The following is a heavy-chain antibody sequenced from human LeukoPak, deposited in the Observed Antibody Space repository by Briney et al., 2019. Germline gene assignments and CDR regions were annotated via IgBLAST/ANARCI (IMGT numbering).Heavy chain of an antibody. V-gene: IGHV5-51*01. CDR1: GYNFTNYW. Sequence: GESLKISCKGSGYNFTNYWIGWVRQMPGKGLEWMGIMYPGDSATRYSPSFQGQVTISADKSISTAYLQWSSLKASDTAMYYCARLGAAADDRKAGPYFDYWGQGTLVTVSS. CDR3: ARLGAAADDRKAGPYFDY. D-gene: IGHD6-13*01. J-gene: IGHJ4*02. CDR2: MYPGDSAT.